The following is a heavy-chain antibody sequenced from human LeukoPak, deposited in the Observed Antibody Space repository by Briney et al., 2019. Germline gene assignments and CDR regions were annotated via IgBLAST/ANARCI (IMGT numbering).Heavy chain of an antibody. CDR2: ITPMSGTV. J-gene: IGHJ3*02. CDR1: GGPFSTYA. D-gene: IGHD4-23*01. Sequence: SVKVSCKSSGGPFSTYAINWVRQAPGQGLEWMGGITPMSGTVIYAQKFRGRVTLTTDESTSTAHMELSSLRSEDTAVYYCADLEAALGGAFDIWGQGTTVIVSS. V-gene: IGHV1-69*05. CDR3: ADLEAALGGAFDI.